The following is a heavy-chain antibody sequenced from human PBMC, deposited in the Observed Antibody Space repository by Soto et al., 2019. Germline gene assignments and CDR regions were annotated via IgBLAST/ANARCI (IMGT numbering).Heavy chain of an antibody. CDR2: INAGNGNT. Sequence: QVQLVQSGAEVKKPGASVKVSCKASGYTFTSYAMHWVRQAPGQRLEWMGWINAGNGNTKYSQKFHGRVTITRDTPGSTDYMELRSLRSEDTAVYYCAREQGGYDYFSFCYCGMDGWGQGTTVTVSS. CDR3: AREQGGYDYFSFCYCGMDG. CDR1: GYTFTSYA. V-gene: IGHV1-3*01. D-gene: IGHD5-12*01. J-gene: IGHJ6*02.